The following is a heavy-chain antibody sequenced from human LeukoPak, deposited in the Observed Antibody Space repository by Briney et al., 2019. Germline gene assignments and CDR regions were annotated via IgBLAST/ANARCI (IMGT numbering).Heavy chain of an antibody. D-gene: IGHD2-21*01. J-gene: IGHJ4*02. V-gene: IGHV3-9*01. CDR1: GFTFDDYA. CDR3: AKDTAVRLRYYFDY. Sequence: GGSLRLSCAASGFTFDDYAMHWVRQAPGKGLEWVSGISWNSGSIGYADSVKGRFTISRDNAKNSLYLQMNSLRAEDTALYYCAKDTAVRLRYYFDYWGQGTLVTVSS. CDR2: ISWNSGSI.